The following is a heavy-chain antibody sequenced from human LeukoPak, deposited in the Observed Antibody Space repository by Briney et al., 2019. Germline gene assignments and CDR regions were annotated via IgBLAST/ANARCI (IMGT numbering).Heavy chain of an antibody. CDR3: AIQPWGSGNNWYFDL. CDR1: GYTFTGYY. V-gene: IGHV1-2*02. Sequence: ASVKVSCKASGYTFTGYYIHWVRQAPGQGLERMGWINPNGGGTDYAQKFQGRVTMTRDTSISTAYMELSRLRSDDTAVYYCAIQPWGSGNNWYFDLWGRGTLVTVSS. CDR2: INPNGGGT. D-gene: IGHD7-27*01. J-gene: IGHJ2*01.